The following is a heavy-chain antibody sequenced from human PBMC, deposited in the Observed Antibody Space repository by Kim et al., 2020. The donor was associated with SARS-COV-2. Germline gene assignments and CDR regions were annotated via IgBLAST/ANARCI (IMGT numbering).Heavy chain of an antibody. D-gene: IGHD2-2*01. CDR1: GYSFTSYW. V-gene: IGHV5-51*01. Sequence: GESLKISCKGSGYSFTSYWIGWVRQMPGKGLEWMGIIYPGDSDTRYSPSFQGKVTISADKSISTAYLQWSSLKASNTAMYYCARRIGYCSSTSCYGIGWFDPWGQGTLVTVSS. CDR2: IYPGDSDT. CDR3: ARRIGYCSSTSCYGIGWFDP. J-gene: IGHJ5*02.